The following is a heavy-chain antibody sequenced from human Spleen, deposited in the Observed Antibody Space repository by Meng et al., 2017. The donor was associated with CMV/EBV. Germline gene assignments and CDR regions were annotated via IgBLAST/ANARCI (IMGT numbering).Heavy chain of an antibody. D-gene: IGHD4-23*01. V-gene: IGHV4-34*01. CDR3: ARGGGLRWSWYFDL. J-gene: IGHJ2*01. CDR2: TIDGENT. Sequence: VYGGCYSGDYWGWSRQPPGKGVGWSGETIDGENTNCDPYLKSRLSISIDTSNNKFSLRLKSVTAADTAVYYCARGGGLRWSWYFDLWGRGTLVTVSS. CDR1: GGCYSGDY.